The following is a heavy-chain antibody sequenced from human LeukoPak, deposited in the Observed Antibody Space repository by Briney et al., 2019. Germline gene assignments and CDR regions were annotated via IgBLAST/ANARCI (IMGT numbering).Heavy chain of an antibody. CDR3: ARAADYYDSSGYYLIDWFDP. J-gene: IGHJ5*02. D-gene: IGHD3-22*01. CDR2: ISSSGGST. V-gene: IGHV3-23*01. CDR1: GFTFSNYA. Sequence: GGSLRLSCAASGFTFSNYAMSWVRQAPGKGLEWVSGISSSGGSTYSADSVKGRFTISRDNAKNSLYLQMNSLRAEDTAVYYCARAADYYDSSGYYLIDWFDPWGQGTLVTVSS.